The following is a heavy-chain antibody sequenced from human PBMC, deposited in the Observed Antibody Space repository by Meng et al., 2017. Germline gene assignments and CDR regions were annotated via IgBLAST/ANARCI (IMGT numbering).Heavy chain of an antibody. CDR1: GFTFSSYA. V-gene: IGHV3-30*01. J-gene: IGHJ4*02. D-gene: IGHD6-19*01. CDR3: ARSSGYLDY. CDR2: ISYDGSNK. Sequence: VQLVGAGGGLVKPGGSLRLSCAASGFTFSSYAMHWVRQAPGKGLEWVAVISYDGSNKYYADSVKGRFTISRDNSKNTLYLQMNSLRAEDTAVYYCARSSGYLDYWGQGTLVTVSS.